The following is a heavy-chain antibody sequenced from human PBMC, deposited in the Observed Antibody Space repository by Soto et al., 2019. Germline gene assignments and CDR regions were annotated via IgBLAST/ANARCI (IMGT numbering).Heavy chain of an antibody. CDR2: ITYDGSSK. D-gene: IGHD2-21*02. CDR1: GFTVSSNY. J-gene: IGHJ2*01. CDR3: AKDSTVVVTAIGSWYFDL. V-gene: IGHV3-30*18. Sequence: GGSLRLSCAASGFTVSSNYMSWVRQAPGKGEWVVVITYDGSSKYYADSVKGRFTISRDNSKNTLYLQMNSLRAEDTAVYYCAKDSTVVVTAIGSWYFDLWGRGTLVTVSS.